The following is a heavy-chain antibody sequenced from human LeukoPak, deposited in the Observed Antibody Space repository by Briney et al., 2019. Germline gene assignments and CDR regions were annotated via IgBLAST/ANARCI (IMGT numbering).Heavy chain of an antibody. J-gene: IGHJ3*02. CDR1: GYTFTSYY. CDR2: INPSGGST. Sequence: ASVKVSCKASGYTFTSYYMHWVRQAPGQGLEWMGIINPSGGSTSYAQKFQGRVTMTRDMSTSTVYMELSSLRSEDTAVYYCARDAGPPSWDYYDSSGYYWGAFDIRGQGTMVTVSS. D-gene: IGHD3-22*01. CDR3: ARDAGPPSWDYYDSSGYYWGAFDI. V-gene: IGHV1-46*01.